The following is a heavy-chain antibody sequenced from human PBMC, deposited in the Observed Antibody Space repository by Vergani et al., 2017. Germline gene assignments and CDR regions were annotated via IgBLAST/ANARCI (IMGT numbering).Heavy chain of an antibody. CDR1: GFTFSTYA. D-gene: IGHD1-26*01. CDR2: LTGGGGST. CDR3: VKDAGSYENFFDS. J-gene: IGHJ4*02. V-gene: IGHV3-23*01. Sequence: EVQLLESGGSLKQPGGSVRLSCAASGFTFSTYAMHWVRQAPGKGLEWVSALTGGGGSTYYADSFKGRFIISRDNSRDTLYLHMNSLRPEDTATYYCVKDAGSYENFFDSWGKGTLVTVSS.